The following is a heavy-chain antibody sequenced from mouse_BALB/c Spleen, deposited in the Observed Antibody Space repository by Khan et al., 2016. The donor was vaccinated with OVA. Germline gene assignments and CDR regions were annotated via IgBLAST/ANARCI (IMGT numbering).Heavy chain of an antibody. D-gene: IGHD1-1*01. CDR1: GYSFTGYF. Sequence: EVQLQESGPELVRPGASVKISYKASGYSFTGYFMNWVMQSHGKSLEWIGRINPHIGETFYNQRFKDKATLTVDESSSTAHMELRSLASEDSAVYYCTRIYRSDFDYWGQGTTLTVSS. CDR3: TRIYRSDFDY. J-gene: IGHJ2*01. V-gene: IGHV1-20*02. CDR2: INPHIGET.